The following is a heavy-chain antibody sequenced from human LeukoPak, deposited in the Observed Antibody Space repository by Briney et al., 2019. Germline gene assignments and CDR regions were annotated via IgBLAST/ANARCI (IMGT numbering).Heavy chain of an antibody. D-gene: IGHD4-17*01. CDR1: GGSISSGGYY. CDR3: ARVIGDDNWFDP. J-gene: IGHJ5*02. V-gene: IGHV4-31*03. Sequence: SETPSLTCTVSGGSISSGGYYWSWIRQHPGKGLEWIGYIYYSGSTYYNPSLKSRVTISVDTSKNQFSLKLSSVTAADTAVYYCARVIGDDNWFDPWGQGTLVTVSS. CDR2: IYYSGST.